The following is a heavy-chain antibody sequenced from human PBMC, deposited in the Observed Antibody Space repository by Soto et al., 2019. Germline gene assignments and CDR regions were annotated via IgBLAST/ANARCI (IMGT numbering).Heavy chain of an antibody. CDR2: IKSKTDGGTT. D-gene: IGHD3-3*01. J-gene: IGHJ6*02. CDR3: TTDLGVRYYDFWSGYLTRSTDDYYGMDV. Sequence: GGSLRLSCAASGFTFSNAWMSWVRQAPGKGLEWVGRIKSKTDGGTTDYAAPVKGRFTISRDDSKNTLYLQMNSLKTEDTAVYYCTTDLGVRYYDFWSGYLTRSTDDYYGMDVWGQGTTVTVSS. CDR1: GFTFSNAW. V-gene: IGHV3-15*01.